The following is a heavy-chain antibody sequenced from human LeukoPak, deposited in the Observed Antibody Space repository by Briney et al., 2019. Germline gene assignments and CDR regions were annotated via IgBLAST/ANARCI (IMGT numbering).Heavy chain of an antibody. CDR2: IYYSGST. CDR3: ARRWYDTSAGAFDY. V-gene: IGHV4-59*08. CDR1: GGSISSYY. D-gene: IGHD3-22*01. J-gene: IGHJ4*02. Sequence: PSETLSLTCTVSGGSISSYYWSWIRQPPGKGLEWIGYIYYSGSTNYNPSLKRRVTISVDTSKNLFSLKLSFVTAADTAVYYCARRWYDTSAGAFDYWGQGTLVTVSS.